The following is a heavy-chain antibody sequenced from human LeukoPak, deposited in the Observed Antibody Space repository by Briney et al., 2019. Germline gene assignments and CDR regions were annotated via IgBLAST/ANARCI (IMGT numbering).Heavy chain of an antibody. CDR1: GYTFTSHY. Sequence: ASVKISCKASGYTFTSHYMHWVRQAPGQGLEWMGVIHPSGSSTNYAQKFQGRVTMTKDTSTSTVCIELNSLRSEDTAVYYCARMDMDIAMVTNYLDHWGQGTLVTVSS. J-gene: IGHJ4*02. D-gene: IGHD5-18*01. V-gene: IGHV1-46*01. CDR2: IHPSGSST. CDR3: ARMDMDIAMVTNYLDH.